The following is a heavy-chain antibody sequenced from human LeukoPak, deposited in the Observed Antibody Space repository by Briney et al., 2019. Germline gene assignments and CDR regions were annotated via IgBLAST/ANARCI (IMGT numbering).Heavy chain of an antibody. D-gene: IGHD1-7*01. CDR3: AKYSVSWNSGFDY. CDR1: GFTFSSYA. J-gene: IGHJ4*02. CDR2: ISGSGGGT. Sequence: PGGSLRLSCAASGFTFSSYAMSWVRQAPGKGLEWVSAISGSGGGTYYADSVKGRFTISRDNSKNTLYLQMNSLRAEDTAVYYCAKYSVSWNSGFDYWGQGTLVTVSS. V-gene: IGHV3-23*01.